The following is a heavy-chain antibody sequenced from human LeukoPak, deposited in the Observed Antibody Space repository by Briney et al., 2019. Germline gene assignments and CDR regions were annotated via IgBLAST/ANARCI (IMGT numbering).Heavy chain of an antibody. Sequence: SETLSLTCNVSGYSISSGYYWAWIRQAPGKGLEWIGSIYHSGYTHYNPSLKGRVTISVDTSKNDFSLKLSSVAAADTAIYYCARDLNPTHYFDYWGQGTLVTVSS. CDR2: IYHSGYT. J-gene: IGHJ4*02. V-gene: IGHV4-38-2*02. CDR1: GYSISSGYY. CDR3: ARDLNPTHYFDY.